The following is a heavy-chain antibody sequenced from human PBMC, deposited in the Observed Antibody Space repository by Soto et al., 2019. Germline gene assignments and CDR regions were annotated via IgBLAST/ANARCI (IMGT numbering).Heavy chain of an antibody. V-gene: IGHV1-69*13. CDR1: GGTFSSYA. CDR2: ITPIFGTA. Sequence: ASVKVSCKASGGTFSSYAINWVRQAPGQGLEWMGGITPIFGTANYAQKFQGRVTITADESTSTAYMELSSLRSEDTAVYYCARGSGGSSYWYYGMDVWGKGTTGTVPS. J-gene: IGHJ6*04. CDR3: ARGSGGSSYWYYGMDV. D-gene: IGHD2-15*01.